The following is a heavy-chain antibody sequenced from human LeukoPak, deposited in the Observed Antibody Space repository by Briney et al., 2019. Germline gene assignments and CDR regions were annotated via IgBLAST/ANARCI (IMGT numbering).Heavy chain of an antibody. CDR3: ARRRGYSYGNWFDP. Sequence: SWVRQAPGKGLEWIGYIYYSGSTYYNPSLKSRVTISVDTSKNQFSLKLSSVTAADTAVYYCARRRGYSYGNWFDPWGQGTLVTVSS. D-gene: IGHD5-18*01. CDR2: IYYSGST. V-gene: IGHV4-30-4*08. J-gene: IGHJ5*02.